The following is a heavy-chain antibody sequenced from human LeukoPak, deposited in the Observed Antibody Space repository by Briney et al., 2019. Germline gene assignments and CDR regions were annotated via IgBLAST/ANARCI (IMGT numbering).Heavy chain of an antibody. V-gene: IGHV1-24*01. Sequence: ASVKVSCKVSGYTLTELSMHWVRQAPGKGLEWMGGFDPEDGETIYAQKFQGRVTMTEDTSTDTAYMELSSLRSEDTAVYYCATANSESYYLHFQHWGQGTLVTVSS. CDR2: FDPEDGET. CDR3: ATANSESYYLHFQH. D-gene: IGHD1-26*01. CDR1: GYTLTELS. J-gene: IGHJ1*01.